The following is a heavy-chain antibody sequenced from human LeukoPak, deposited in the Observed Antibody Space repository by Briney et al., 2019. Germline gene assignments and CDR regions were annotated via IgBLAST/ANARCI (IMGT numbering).Heavy chain of an antibody. D-gene: IGHD3-22*01. J-gene: IGHJ3*02. CDR2: ISYDGSNK. CDR1: GFTFSSYG. CDR3: AKAGVVVYAFDI. V-gene: IGHV3-30*18. Sequence: TGGSLRLSCAASGFTFSSYGMHWVRQAPGKGLEWVAVISYDGSNKYYADSVKGRFTISRDNSKNTLYLQMNSLRAEDTAVYYCAKAGVVVYAFDIWGQGTMVTVSS.